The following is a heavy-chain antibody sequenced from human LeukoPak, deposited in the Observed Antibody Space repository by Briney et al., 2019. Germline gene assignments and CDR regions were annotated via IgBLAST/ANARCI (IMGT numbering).Heavy chain of an antibody. CDR2: MSPNSGDT. Sequence: ASVTVSCTASGYTFTSYDFNWVRQATGQRPEWMGWMSPNSGDTGYAQKFQDRVTMTRITSISTAYMELSSLRSDDTAVYYCARGPPNWGYDYWGPGTLVTVSS. V-gene: IGHV1-8*01. J-gene: IGHJ4*02. CDR3: ARGPPNWGYDY. D-gene: IGHD7-27*01. CDR1: GYTFTSYD.